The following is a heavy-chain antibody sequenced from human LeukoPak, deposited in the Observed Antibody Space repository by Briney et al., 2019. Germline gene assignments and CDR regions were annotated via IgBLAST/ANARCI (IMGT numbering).Heavy chain of an antibody. J-gene: IGHJ6*02. Sequence: SETLSLTCAVYGVSFSGYYWSWIRQPPGKGLEWIGEINHSGSTNYNPSLKSRVTISVDTSKNQFSLKLSSVTAADTAVYYCARGAPELVNVRGNVPDVWGQGTTVTVSS. CDR1: GVSFSGYY. CDR2: INHSGST. V-gene: IGHV4-34*01. D-gene: IGHD3-9*01. CDR3: ARGAPELVNVRGNVPDV.